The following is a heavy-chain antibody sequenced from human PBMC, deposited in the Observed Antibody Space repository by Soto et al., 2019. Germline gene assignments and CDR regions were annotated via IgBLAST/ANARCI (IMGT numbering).Heavy chain of an antibody. CDR1: GYSFTNYG. V-gene: IGHV1-18*01. CDR2: FSAYNGNT. J-gene: IGHJ6*03. D-gene: IGHD6-19*01. Sequence: QDQLVQSGVEVKKPGASVKVSCKASGYSFTNYGITWVRQAPGQGFEWMGWFSAYNGNTNYAQKFQGRVTMTTDASTRTAYLELRSLRSDDTAVYYCARDRGVAPPVAGNTHYYYYMDVWGKGTTVTVSS. CDR3: ARDRGVAPPVAGNTHYYYYMDV.